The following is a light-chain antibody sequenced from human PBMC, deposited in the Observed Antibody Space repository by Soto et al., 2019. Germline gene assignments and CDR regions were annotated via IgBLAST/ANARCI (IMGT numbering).Light chain of an antibody. J-gene: IGLJ1*01. CDR3: SSYTSSSTLDV. CDR2: DVS. Sequence: QSALTQPAFVSGSPGQSITISCTGTSSDVGGYNYVSWYQQHPGKAPKLMIYDVSNPPSGVSNRFPGSKSGNTASLTISGLQAEDEADYYCSSYTSSSTLDVFGTGTKVTVL. CDR1: SSDVGGYNY. V-gene: IGLV2-14*01.